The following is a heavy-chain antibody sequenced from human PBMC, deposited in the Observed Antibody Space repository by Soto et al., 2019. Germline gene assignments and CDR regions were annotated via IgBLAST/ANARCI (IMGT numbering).Heavy chain of an antibody. CDR3: AKDNVHDAFDI. V-gene: IGHV3-30*18. CDR2: ISYDGSNK. D-gene: IGHD2-8*01. Sequence: GGSLRLSCAASGFTFSSYGMHWVRQAPGKGLEWVAVISYDGSNKYYADSVKGRFTISRDNSKNTLYLQMNSLRAEDTAVYYCAKDNVHDAFDIWGQGTMVTVSS. CDR1: GFTFSSYG. J-gene: IGHJ3*02.